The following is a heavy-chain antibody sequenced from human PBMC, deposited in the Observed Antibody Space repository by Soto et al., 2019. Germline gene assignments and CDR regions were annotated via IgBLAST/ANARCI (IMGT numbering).Heavy chain of an antibody. D-gene: IGHD3-10*01. CDR2: IRSKANSYAT. V-gene: IGHV3-73*02. CDR1: GFTFSGSA. Sequence: EVQLVESGGGLVQPGGSLKLSCAASGFTFSGSAMHWVRQASGKGLEWVGRIRSKANSYATAYAASVKGRFTISRDDSKNTAYLQMNSLKTEDTAVYYCTTFGPSDYYGMDVWGQGTTATVSS. CDR3: TTFGPSDYYGMDV. J-gene: IGHJ6*02.